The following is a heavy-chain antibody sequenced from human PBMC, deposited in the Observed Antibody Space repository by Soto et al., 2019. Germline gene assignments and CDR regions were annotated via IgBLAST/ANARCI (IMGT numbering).Heavy chain of an antibody. Sequence: SSVKVSCKASGGTFSSYAISWVRQAPGQGLEWMGGIIPIFGTANYAQKFQGRVTITADKSTSTAYMELSSLRSEDTAVYYCARDRGIEVVGVHRMFDYWGQGTLVTVSS. CDR1: GGTFSSYA. D-gene: IGHD3-22*01. V-gene: IGHV1-69*06. J-gene: IGHJ4*02. CDR2: IIPIFGTA. CDR3: ARDRGIEVVGVHRMFDY.